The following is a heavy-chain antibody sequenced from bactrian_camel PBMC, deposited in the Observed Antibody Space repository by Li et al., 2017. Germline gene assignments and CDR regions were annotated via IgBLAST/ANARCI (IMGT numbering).Heavy chain of an antibody. J-gene: IGHJ6*01. D-gene: IGHD2*01. V-gene: IGHV3S53*01. Sequence: QLVESGGGSVQTGGSLRLSCAASGPAYSFNCMGWFRQAPGKEREGVAAKYTSAASSGTTYYADSVKGRFTISQDNARKTVYLQMNSLQPDDTAMYYCAAGLKWCRQGYPTADFRYLGQGTQVTVS. CDR1: GPAYSFNC. CDR3: AAGLKWCRQGYPTADFRY. CDR2: KYTSAASSGTT.